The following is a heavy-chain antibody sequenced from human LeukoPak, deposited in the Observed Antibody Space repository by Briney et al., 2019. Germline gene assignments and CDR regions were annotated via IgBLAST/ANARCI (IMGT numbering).Heavy chain of an antibody. Sequence: GASVKVSCKGSGYTFSSYGISWVRQAPGQGLEWMGWISTYNGNTNYAQKLQGRVTMTTDTSASTAYMELSSLRSEDMAVYYCAREDGYNGQVLGYWGQGTLVTVSS. D-gene: IGHD5-24*01. J-gene: IGHJ4*02. CDR2: ISTYNGNT. CDR3: AREDGYNGQVLGY. CDR1: GYTFSSYG. V-gene: IGHV1-18*03.